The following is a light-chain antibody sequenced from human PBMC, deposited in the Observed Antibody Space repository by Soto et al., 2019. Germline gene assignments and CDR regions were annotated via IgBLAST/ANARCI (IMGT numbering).Light chain of an antibody. CDR2: GAS. Sequence: EIVMTQSPATLSVSPGGRATLSCRASQSVSSYLAWYRQRPGQPPRLLIYGASTRATGIPARFSGSGSGTEFSLTISSLQSEDFAVYYCQQYNTWPPKYTFGQGTKLEIK. CDR3: QQYNTWPPKYT. CDR1: QSVSSY. V-gene: IGKV3-15*01. J-gene: IGKJ2*01.